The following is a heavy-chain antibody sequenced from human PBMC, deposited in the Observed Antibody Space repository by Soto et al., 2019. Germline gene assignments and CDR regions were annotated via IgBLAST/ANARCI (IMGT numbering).Heavy chain of an antibody. D-gene: IGHD3-3*01. CDR2: IYYSGGT. V-gene: IGHV4-30-2*01. CDR3: ARAGDYDFWSGYSNDAFDI. Sequence: SETLSLTCAVSGGSISSGGFSWTWIRQPPGKGLEFIGYIYYSGGTYYNPSLKSRVTISVDTSKNQFSLKLSSVTAADTAVYYCARAGDYDFWSGYSNDAFDIWGQGTMVTVSS. J-gene: IGHJ3*02. CDR1: GGSISSGGFS.